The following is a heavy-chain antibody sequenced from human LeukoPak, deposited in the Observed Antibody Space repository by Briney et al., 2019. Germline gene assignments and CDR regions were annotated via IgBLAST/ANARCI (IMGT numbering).Heavy chain of an antibody. CDR3: ARERGQIAAARLHR. D-gene: IGHD6-13*01. V-gene: IGHV1-2*02. Sequence: GAAVKVSCKASGYTFAAYYIHWVRQSPGQRLEWMGWMNPKNGGSSYAQNFEGRVTMTRETSITTAYMELSSLRFDDTAIYYCARERGQIAAARLHRWGQGTLVTVSS. CDR2: MNPKNGGS. CDR1: GYTFAAYY. J-gene: IGHJ5*02.